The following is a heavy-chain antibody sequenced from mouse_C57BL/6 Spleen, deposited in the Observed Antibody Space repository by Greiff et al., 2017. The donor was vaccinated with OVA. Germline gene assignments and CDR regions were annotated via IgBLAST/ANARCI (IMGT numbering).Heavy chain of an antibody. CDR1: GYTFTSYW. CDR3: AREGDGYLDY. V-gene: IGHV1-64*01. D-gene: IGHD2-3*01. CDR2: IHPHSGST. J-gene: IGHJ2*01. Sequence: VQLQQPGSELVKPGASVKLSCKASGYTFTSYWMHWVTQRPGQGLEWIGMIHPHSGSTNYNEKFKSKATLTVDKSSSTAYMQLSSLTSEDSAVYYCAREGDGYLDYWGQGTTLTVSS.